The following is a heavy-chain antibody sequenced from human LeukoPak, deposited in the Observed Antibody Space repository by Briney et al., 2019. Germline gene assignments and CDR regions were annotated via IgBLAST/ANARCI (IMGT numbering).Heavy chain of an antibody. CDR2: IYDSGST. CDR3: ARGTDSDY. V-gene: IGHV4-59*01. D-gene: IGHD2-2*01. J-gene: IGHJ4*02. Sequence: SETLSLTCTVSGDSISSNYWSWIRQSPGKGLEWIGYIYDSGSTNYNPSLKSRVTILADRSKNQFSLKLNSVIAADTAVYYCARGTDSDYWGQGTLVTVSS. CDR1: GDSISSNY.